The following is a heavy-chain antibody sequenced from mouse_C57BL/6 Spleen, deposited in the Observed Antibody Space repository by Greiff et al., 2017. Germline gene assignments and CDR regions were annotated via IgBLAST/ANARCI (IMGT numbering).Heavy chain of an antibody. CDR3: ARSRTSKATCYFDY. CDR2: IDPISGGT. J-gene: IGHJ2*01. D-gene: IGHD3-2*02. Sequence: QVQLQQPGAELVKPGASVKLSCKASGYTFTSYWMHWVKQRPGRGLEWIGRIDPISGGTKYNEKFKSKATLTVDKSSSTAYMQLSSLTSEDSAVYYCARSRTSKATCYFDYWGQGTTLTVSS. V-gene: IGHV1-62-3*01. CDR1: GYTFTSYW.